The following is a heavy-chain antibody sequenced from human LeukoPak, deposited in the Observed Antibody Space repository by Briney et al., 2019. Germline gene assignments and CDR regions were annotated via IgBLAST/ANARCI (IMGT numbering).Heavy chain of an antibody. Sequence: PGGSLRLSCAASGFTFSSYWMSWVRQAPGKGLEWVANIKQDGSEKYYVDSVKGRFTISRDNAKNSLYLQMNSLRAEDTAVYYCAREGYYYDSSRYYYYYMDVWGKGTTVTVSS. D-gene: IGHD3-22*01. V-gene: IGHV3-7*01. CDR3: AREGYYYDSSRYYYYYMDV. CDR2: IKQDGSEK. J-gene: IGHJ6*03. CDR1: GFTFSSYW.